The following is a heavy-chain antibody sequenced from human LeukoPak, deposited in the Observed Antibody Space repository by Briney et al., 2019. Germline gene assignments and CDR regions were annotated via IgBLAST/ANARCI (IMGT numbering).Heavy chain of an antibody. CDR3: ARGRYIAARPHGYFDL. D-gene: IGHD6-6*01. CDR1: GGSFSGYY. J-gene: IGHJ2*01. CDR2: INHSGST. V-gene: IGHV4-34*01. Sequence: TSETLSLTCAVYGGSFSGYYWSWIRQPPGKGLEWIGEINHSGSTHYNPSLKSRVTISVDTSKNQFSLKLSSVTAADTAVYYCARGRYIAARPHGYFDLWGRGTLVTVSS.